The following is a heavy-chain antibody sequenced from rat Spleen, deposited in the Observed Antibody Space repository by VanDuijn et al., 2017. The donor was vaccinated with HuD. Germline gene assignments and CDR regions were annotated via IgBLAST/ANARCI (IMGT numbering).Heavy chain of an antibody. CDR1: GFTFSDYN. Sequence: EVQLVESGGGLVQPGRSLKLSCAASGFTFSDYNMAWVRQAPKKGLEWVATIIYDGSRTYYRDSVKGRFTISRDNAKSTLYLQMDSLRSEDTATYYCARDYSNYFPYWYFDFWGPGTMVTVSS. D-gene: IGHD1-2*01. J-gene: IGHJ1*01. CDR3: ARDYSNYFPYWYFDF. CDR2: IIYDGSRT. V-gene: IGHV5S10*01.